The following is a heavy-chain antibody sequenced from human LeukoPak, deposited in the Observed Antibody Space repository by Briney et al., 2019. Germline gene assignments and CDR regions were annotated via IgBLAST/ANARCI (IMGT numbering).Heavy chain of an antibody. CDR1: GGSISSYY. CDR2: IYYSGST. J-gene: IGHJ4*02. CDR3: ARGTGLIHY. D-gene: IGHD2-8*02. Sequence: PSETLSLTCTVSGGSISSYYWSWIRQPPGKGLEWIGYIYYSGSTNYNPSLKSRVTISVDTSKNQFSLKLSSVTAADTAVYYCARGTGLIHYWGQGTLVTVSS. V-gene: IGHV4-59*01.